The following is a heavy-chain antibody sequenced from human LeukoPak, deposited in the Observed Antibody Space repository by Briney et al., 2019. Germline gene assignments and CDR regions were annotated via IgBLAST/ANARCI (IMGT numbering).Heavy chain of an antibody. CDR1: GGSISSSNW. CDR3: ARVRIGPDDYGDGWFDP. CDR2: IYHSGST. Sequence: KPSETLSLTCAVSGGSISSSNWWSWVRQPPGKGLEWIGEIYHSGSTNYNPSLKSRVTISVDKSKNQFSLKLSSVTAADTAVYYCARVRIGPDDYGDGWFDPWGQGTLVTVSS. D-gene: IGHD4-17*01. V-gene: IGHV4-4*02. J-gene: IGHJ5*02.